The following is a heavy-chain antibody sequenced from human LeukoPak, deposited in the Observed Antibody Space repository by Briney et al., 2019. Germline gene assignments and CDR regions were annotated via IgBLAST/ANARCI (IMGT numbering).Heavy chain of an antibody. CDR2: IKHDGSGT. D-gene: IGHD3-10*01. CDR1: GFTFSSYW. V-gene: IGHV3-7*01. CDR3: ARRGYYYASGTIPFDY. Sequence: GGSLRLSCAASGFTFSSYWMTWVRQAPGKGLEWVANIKHDGSGTYHVDSVKGRFTISRDNAKNSLYLQMNSLRAEDTAVYYCARRGYYYASGTIPFDYWGQGALVTVSS. J-gene: IGHJ4*02.